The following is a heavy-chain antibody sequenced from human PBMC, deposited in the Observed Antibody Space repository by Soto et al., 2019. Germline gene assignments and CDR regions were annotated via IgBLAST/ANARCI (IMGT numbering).Heavy chain of an antibody. CDR1: GASINRDPYY. CDR3: ARDQGGMVLKGSGMDV. D-gene: IGHD2-8*02. CDR2: IYYNGDT. Sequence: QEQVQESGPGLVRPSQTLSLTCTVSGASINRDPYYWSWIRQHPVKGLEWIGYIYYNGDTDYNPSLKSRVTISLDTSKNQISLKLSSVTAADTAVYYCARDQGGMVLKGSGMDVWGQGTTVIVS. V-gene: IGHV4-31*03. J-gene: IGHJ6*02.